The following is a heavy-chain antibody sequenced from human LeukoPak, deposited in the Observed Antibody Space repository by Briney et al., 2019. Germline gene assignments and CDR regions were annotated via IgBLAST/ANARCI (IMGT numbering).Heavy chain of an antibody. J-gene: IGHJ4*02. V-gene: IGHV4-34*01. D-gene: IGHD1-26*01. CDR1: GGSFSGYY. CDR2: IYHSGST. CDR3: ARSLGATGGFDY. Sequence: SETLSLTCAVYGGSFSGYYWSWIRQPPGKGLEWIGEIYHSGSTNYNPSLKSRVTISVDKSKNQFSLKLSSVTAADTAVYYCARSLGATGGFDYWGQGTLVTVSS.